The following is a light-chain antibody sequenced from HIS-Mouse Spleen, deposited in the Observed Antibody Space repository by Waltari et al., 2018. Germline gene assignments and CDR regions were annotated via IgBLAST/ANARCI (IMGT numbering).Light chain of an antibody. CDR3: CSYAGSSTFVVV. V-gene: IGLV2-23*03. Sequence: QSALTQPASVSGSPGQSIPISCTGTSSDVGSYNLVPLSQQPPGKPPKPIIYEGSKRPSGVSNRFSGSKSGNTASLTISGLQAEDEADYYCCSYAGSSTFVVVFGGGTKLTVL. J-gene: IGLJ2*01. CDR2: EGS. CDR1: SSDVGSYNL.